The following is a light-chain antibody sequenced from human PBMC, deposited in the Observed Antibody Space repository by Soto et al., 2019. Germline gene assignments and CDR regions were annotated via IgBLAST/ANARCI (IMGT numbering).Light chain of an antibody. CDR1: SSNIGNNA. Sequence: QSVLTQPPSVSEAPRQRVTISCSGSSSNIGNNAVNWYQQLPGKAPKLLIYYDDLLPSGVSDRFSGSKSGTSASLAISGLQSGDEADYYCAAWDDSLNGRYVFGTGTKVTVL. J-gene: IGLJ1*01. CDR2: YDD. V-gene: IGLV1-36*01. CDR3: AAWDDSLNGRYV.